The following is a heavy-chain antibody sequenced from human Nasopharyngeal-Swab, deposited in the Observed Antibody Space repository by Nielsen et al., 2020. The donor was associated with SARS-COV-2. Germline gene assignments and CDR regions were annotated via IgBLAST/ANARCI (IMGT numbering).Heavy chain of an antibody. J-gene: IGHJ4*02. Sequence: GESLKISCAASGFTFSSYAMHWVRQAPGKGLEWVAVISYDGSNKYYADSAKGRFTISRDNSKNTLYLQMNSLRAEDTAVYYCARDGPYSSGLFDYWGQGTLVTVSS. D-gene: IGHD6-19*01. CDR1: GFTFSSYA. CDR3: ARDGPYSSGLFDY. CDR2: ISYDGSNK. V-gene: IGHV3-30*04.